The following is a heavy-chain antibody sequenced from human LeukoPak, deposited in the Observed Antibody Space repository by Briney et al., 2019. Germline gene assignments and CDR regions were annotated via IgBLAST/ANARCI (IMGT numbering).Heavy chain of an antibody. CDR1: GGSISRGGYY. CDR2: ISYSGNT. J-gene: IGHJ4*02. Sequence: SQTLSLTCSVSGGSISRGGYYWSWIRQHPGKGLEWIGYISYSGNTYYNPSLKSRVTISVEKSKNQFSLKLSSVTAADTAVYYCARSPTTVIVDYWGQGTLVTVSS. D-gene: IGHD4-17*01. CDR3: ARSPTTVIVDY. V-gene: IGHV4-31*03.